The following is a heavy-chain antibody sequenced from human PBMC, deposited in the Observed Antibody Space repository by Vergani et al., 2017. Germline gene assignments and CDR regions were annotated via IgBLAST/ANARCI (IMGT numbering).Heavy chain of an antibody. CDR3: GGGDYPGRYFDC. J-gene: IGHJ4*02. V-gene: IGHV3-30*02. Sequence: QVQLVESGGGVVQPGGSLRLSCAASGFTFSTYAMHCVRQAPGKGLEWVAFIRYDGSNKYYADSVKGRFTISRDNSKNTLYLQMNSLRAEDTAVYYCGGGDYPGRYFDCWGQGTLVTVSS. D-gene: IGHD4-17*01. CDR1: GFTFSTYA. CDR2: IRYDGSNK.